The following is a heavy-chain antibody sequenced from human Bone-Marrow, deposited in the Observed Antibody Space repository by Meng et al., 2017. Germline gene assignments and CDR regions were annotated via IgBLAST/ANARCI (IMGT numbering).Heavy chain of an antibody. V-gene: IGHV1-69*05. J-gene: IGHJ4*02. D-gene: IGHD3-22*01. CDR2: IIPIFGTA. Sequence: SVKVSCKASGGTFSSYAISWVRQAPGQGLEWMGGIIPIFGTANYAQKFQGRVTITTDESTSTAYMELSSLRSEDTAVYYCARFTDYYDSSGYLDYRGQGTLVTVSS. CDR3: ARFTDYYDSSGYLDY. CDR1: GGTFSSYA.